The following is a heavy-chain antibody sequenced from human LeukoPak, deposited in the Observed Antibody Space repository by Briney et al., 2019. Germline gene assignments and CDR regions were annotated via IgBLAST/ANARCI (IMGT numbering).Heavy chain of an antibody. Sequence: PGRSLRLSCAASGFIFSNSAMHWVRQAPGKGLEWVAAISYDGSNKYYADSVKGRFTISRDNSKNMLYLQMNSLRAEDTAVYYCAKDIEEWLVKGGGCFDYWGQGTLVTVSS. J-gene: IGHJ4*02. D-gene: IGHD6-19*01. V-gene: IGHV3-30*18. CDR2: ISYDGSNK. CDR1: GFIFSNSA. CDR3: AKDIEEWLVKGGGCFDY.